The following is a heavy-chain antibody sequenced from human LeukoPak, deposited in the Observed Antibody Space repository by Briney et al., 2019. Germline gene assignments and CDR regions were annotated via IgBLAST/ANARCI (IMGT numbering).Heavy chain of an antibody. CDR2: LRRKSSYI. Sequence: GRSLRLSCAASGFTFRRHSMHWVSHAPGKGLEYVLSLRRKSSYIYYAESVKGRFTISRDNPKNSLYLQMNSLRAEDTAVYYCARDSLAGMGASFDYWGQGTLVTVSS. CDR1: GFTFRRHS. V-gene: IGHV3-21*01. J-gene: IGHJ4*02. D-gene: IGHD1-26*01. CDR3: ARDSLAGMGASFDY.